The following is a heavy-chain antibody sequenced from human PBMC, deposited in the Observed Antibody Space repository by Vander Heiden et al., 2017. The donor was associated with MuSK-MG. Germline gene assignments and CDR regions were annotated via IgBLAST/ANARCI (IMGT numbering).Heavy chain of an antibody. V-gene: IGHV4-34*01. J-gene: IGHJ5*02. CDR3: ARVLRDVWYDSSGYGWFDP. Sequence: QVQLQQWGAGLLKPSETLSLTCAVYGGSFSGYYWSWIRQPPGKGLEWIGEINHSGSTNYNPSLKSRVTISVDTSKNQFSLKLSSVTAADTAVYYCARVLRDVWYDSSGYGWFDPWGQGTLVTVSS. D-gene: IGHD3-22*01. CDR2: INHSGST. CDR1: GGSFSGYY.